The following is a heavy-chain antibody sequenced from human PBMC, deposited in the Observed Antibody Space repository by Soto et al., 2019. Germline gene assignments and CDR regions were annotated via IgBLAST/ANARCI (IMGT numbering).Heavy chain of an antibody. CDR3: ATLVGH. CDR2: IWHDGGNK. J-gene: IGHJ4*02. D-gene: IGHD3-9*01. CDR1: GFTFNSYG. V-gene: IGHV3-33*01. Sequence: QVQLVESGGGVVQPGRSLRLSCAASGFTFNSYGLHWVRQAPGKGLAWVAVIWHDGGNKYYSDSVKGRFTISRDNSKNTLYLQVNSLRAEDTAVYYCATLVGHWRQGTLVPVSS.